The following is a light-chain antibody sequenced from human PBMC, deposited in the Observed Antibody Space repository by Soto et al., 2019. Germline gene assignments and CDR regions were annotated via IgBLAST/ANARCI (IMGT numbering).Light chain of an antibody. CDR2: EVS. J-gene: IGLJ1*01. CDR3: SSYTSSSTLDYV. Sequence: QSVLTQPASVSGSPGQSITISCTGTSSDVGGYNYVSWYQQHPGKAPKLMIYEVSYRPSGVSDRFSGSKSGNTASLTITGLQGEDEADYYCSSYTSSSTLDYVFGTGTKVTVL. V-gene: IGLV2-14*01. CDR1: SSDVGGYNY.